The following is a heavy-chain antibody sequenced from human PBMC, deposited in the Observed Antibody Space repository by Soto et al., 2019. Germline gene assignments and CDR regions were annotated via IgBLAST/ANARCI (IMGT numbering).Heavy chain of an antibody. J-gene: IGHJ3*02. CDR2: IYYSGTT. D-gene: IGHD6-19*01. CDR3: ARDLGIAVAPRGAFDI. CDR1: GGSINSGGYY. Sequence: QVQLQESGPGLVKPSQTLSLTCTVSGGSINSGGYYWTWIRQHPGKGLEWIGHIYYSGTTYYNPSRKSRVTISLDTSKNQFSLNLNSVTAADPAVYYCARDLGIAVAPRGAFDIWGQGTMVTVSS. V-gene: IGHV4-31*03.